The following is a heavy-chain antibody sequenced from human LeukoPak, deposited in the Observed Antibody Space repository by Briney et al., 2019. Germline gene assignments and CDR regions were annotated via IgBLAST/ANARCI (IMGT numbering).Heavy chain of an antibody. V-gene: IGHV3-11*01. CDR2: ISSSGSTI. CDR1: GFTFSSYW. J-gene: IGHJ1*01. CDR3: ARDPEGQTVGFQH. D-gene: IGHD1-26*01. Sequence: PGGSLRLSCAASGFTFSSYWMSWIRQAPGKGLEWVSYISSSGSTIYYADSVKGRFTISRDNAKNSLYLQMNSLRAEGTAVYYCARDPEGQTVGFQHWGQGTLVTVSS.